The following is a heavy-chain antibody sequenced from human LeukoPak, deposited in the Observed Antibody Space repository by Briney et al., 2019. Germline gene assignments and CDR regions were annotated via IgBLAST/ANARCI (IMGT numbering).Heavy chain of an antibody. Sequence: GESLKISCEGPGYSYTSYWISWVRQMPGRGLEWMGRIDPTDSYTNYSPSFQGHVTISVDKSISTAYLQWSSLKASDTAMYYCARSATVAGSFDYWGQGALVTVSS. CDR3: ARSATVAGSFDY. D-gene: IGHD6-19*01. CDR1: GYSYTSYW. V-gene: IGHV5-10-1*01. J-gene: IGHJ4*02. CDR2: IDPTDSYT.